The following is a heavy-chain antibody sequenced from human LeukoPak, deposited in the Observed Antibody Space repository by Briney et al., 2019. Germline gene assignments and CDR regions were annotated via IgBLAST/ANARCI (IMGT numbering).Heavy chain of an antibody. V-gene: IGHV3-9*01. CDR2: ISWNSGSI. Sequence: PGRSLRLSCAASGFTFDDYAMHWVRQAPGKGLEWVSGISWNSGSIGYADSVKGRFTISRDNAKNSLYLQMNSLRAEDTALYYCAKSDKARDHYLDYWGRATLATVPP. D-gene: IGHD5-18*01. CDR3: AKSDKARDHYLDY. J-gene: IGHJ4*02. CDR1: GFTFDDYA.